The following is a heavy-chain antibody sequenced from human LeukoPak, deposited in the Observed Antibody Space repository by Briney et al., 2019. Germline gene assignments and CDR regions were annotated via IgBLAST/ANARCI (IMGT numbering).Heavy chain of an antibody. D-gene: IGHD6-19*01. J-gene: IGHJ4*02. CDR1: GGSISSGSYY. V-gene: IGHV4-61*02. CDR3: ARGRSSGWYYFDY. Sequence: SETLSLTCTVSGGSISSGSYYWSWIRQPAGKGLEWIGRIYTSGSTNYNPSLKSRVTMSVDTSKNQFSLKLSSVTAADTAVYYCARGRSSGWYYFDYWGQGTLVTVSS. CDR2: IYTSGST.